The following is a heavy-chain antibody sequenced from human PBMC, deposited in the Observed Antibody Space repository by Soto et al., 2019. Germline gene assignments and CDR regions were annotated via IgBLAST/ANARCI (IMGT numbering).Heavy chain of an antibody. CDR1: GGSISSSSYY. D-gene: IGHD3-3*01. CDR3: ARHIDTYYDFDY. Sequence: PSETLSLTCTVSGGSISSSSYYWGWIRQPPGKGLEWIGSIYYSGGTYYNPSLKSRVTISVDTSKNQFSLKLSSVTAADTAVYYCARHIDTYYDFDYWGQGNLVTVSS. CDR2: IYYSGGT. J-gene: IGHJ4*02. V-gene: IGHV4-39*01.